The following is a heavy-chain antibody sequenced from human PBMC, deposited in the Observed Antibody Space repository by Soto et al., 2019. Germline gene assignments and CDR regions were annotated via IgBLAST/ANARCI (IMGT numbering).Heavy chain of an antibody. D-gene: IGHD3-16*01. V-gene: IGHV3-21*01. CDR1: GFTFSTYT. CDR2: ISSGSSYI. J-gene: IGHJ5*01. Sequence: PGGSLRLACAASGFTFSTYTMNWVRQAPGKGLEWISSISSGSSYIYYAGSVKGRFTISRDNAKNSLFLQMNSLRADDTAVYYCARDIMSRGAYPDSWGQGTTVTVSS. CDR3: ARDIMSRGAYPDS.